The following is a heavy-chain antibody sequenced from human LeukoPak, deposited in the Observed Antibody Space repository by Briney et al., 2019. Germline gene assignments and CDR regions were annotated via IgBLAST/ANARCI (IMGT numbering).Heavy chain of an antibody. D-gene: IGHD6-13*01. CDR1: GGSFSGYY. Sequence: SETLSLTCAVYGGSFSGYYWSWIRQPPGKGLEWIGEINHSGSTNYNPSLKSRVTISVDTSKNQFSLKLSSVTAADTAVYYCAGGIAAAPDQIWGQGTLVTVSS. J-gene: IGHJ4*02. CDR3: AGGIAAAPDQI. V-gene: IGHV4-34*01. CDR2: INHSGST.